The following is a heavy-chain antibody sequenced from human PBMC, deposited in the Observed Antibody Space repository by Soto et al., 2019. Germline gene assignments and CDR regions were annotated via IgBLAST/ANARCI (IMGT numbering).Heavy chain of an antibody. D-gene: IGHD3-9*01. CDR3: AKALRYFDWLFLYYFDY. J-gene: IGHJ4*02. V-gene: IGHV3-23*01. CDR2: ISGSGGST. Sequence: GGSLRLSCAASGFTFSSYAMSWVRQDPGKGLEWVSAISGSGGSTYYADSVKGRFTISRDNSKNTLYLQMNSLRAEDTAVYYCAKALRYFDWLFLYYFDYWGQGTLVTVSS. CDR1: GFTFSSYA.